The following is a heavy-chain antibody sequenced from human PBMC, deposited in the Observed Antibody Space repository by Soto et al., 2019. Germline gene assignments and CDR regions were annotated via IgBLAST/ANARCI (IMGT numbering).Heavy chain of an antibody. J-gene: IGHJ6*02. CDR3: AREGPSGGYYGMDV. Sequence: ASVKVSCKAFGYSFTTYYMHWLRQAPGQGLEWMGVVKPSDGSPTYAQRFQGRVTMTRDTSTSTVYMELTSLRTDDTAVYYCAREGPSGGYYGMDVWGQGTTVTVSS. V-gene: IGHV1-46*01. CDR2: VKPSDGSP. CDR1: GYSFTTYY. D-gene: IGHD5-12*01.